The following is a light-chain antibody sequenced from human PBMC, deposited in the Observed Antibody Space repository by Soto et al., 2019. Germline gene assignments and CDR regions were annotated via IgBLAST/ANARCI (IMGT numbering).Light chain of an antibody. CDR1: SSNIGAGYD. CDR3: QSYDSSLSAVV. J-gene: IGLJ2*01. Sequence: QAVVTQPPSVSGAPGQRVTISCTGSSSNIGAGYDVHWYQQLPGTAPKLLIYGNSNRPSGVPDRFSGSKSGTSASLDITGIQAEDDADYYCQSYDSSLSAVVFGGGTKLTVL. V-gene: IGLV1-40*01. CDR2: GNS.